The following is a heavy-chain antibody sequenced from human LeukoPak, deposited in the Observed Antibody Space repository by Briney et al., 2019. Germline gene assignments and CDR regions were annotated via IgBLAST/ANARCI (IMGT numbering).Heavy chain of an antibody. CDR1: GGSISSYY. CDR3: ARYGNYDFWSGYPPAAAFDI. V-gene: IGHV4-59*08. J-gene: IGHJ3*02. Sequence: PSETLSLTCTVSGGSISSYYWSWIRQPPGKGLEWIGYIYYSGSTNYNPSLKSRVTISVDTSKNQFSLKLSSVTAADTAVYYCARYGNYDFWSGYPPAAAFDIWGQGTMVTVSS. D-gene: IGHD3-3*01. CDR2: IYYSGST.